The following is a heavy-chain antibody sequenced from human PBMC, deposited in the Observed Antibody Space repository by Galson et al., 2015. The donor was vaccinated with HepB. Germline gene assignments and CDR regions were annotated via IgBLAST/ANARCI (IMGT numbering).Heavy chain of an antibody. CDR3: ARDRIGYCSSTSCYPLDY. CDR1: GYTFTSYG. D-gene: IGHD2-2*03. CDR2: ISAYNGNT. V-gene: IGHV1-18*01. Sequence: SVKVSCKASGYTFTSYGISWVRQAPGQGLEWMGWISAYNGNTNYAQKLQGRVTMTTDTSTSTAYMELRSLISDDTAVYYCARDRIGYCSSTSCYPLDYWGQGTLVTVSS. J-gene: IGHJ4*02.